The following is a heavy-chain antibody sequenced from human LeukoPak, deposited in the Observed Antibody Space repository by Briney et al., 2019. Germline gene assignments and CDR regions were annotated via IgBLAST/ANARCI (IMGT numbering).Heavy chain of an antibody. CDR2: IYTSGST. Sequence: SETLFLTCTVSGDSISSGTYYWSWVRQPAGKGLEWIGRIYTSGSTDYNPSLKTRVTISEDTSNNQFSLKLSSVTAADTAVYYCARGCSSTTCYRGGFDYWGQGTLVTVSS. CDR3: ARGCSSTTCYRGGFDY. V-gene: IGHV4-61*02. D-gene: IGHD2-2*01. J-gene: IGHJ4*02. CDR1: GDSISSGTYY.